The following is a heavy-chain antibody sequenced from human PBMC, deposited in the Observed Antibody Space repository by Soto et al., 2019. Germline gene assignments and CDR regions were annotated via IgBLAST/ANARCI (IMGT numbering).Heavy chain of an antibody. CDR1: GFTFSDHY. J-gene: IGHJ4*02. CDR2: STNKVSGYST. Sequence: EVQLVESGGGLVQPGGSLRLSCGTSGFTFSDHYMDRVRQAPVKGLEWVCRSTNKVSGYSTGYAAAVKDRFTISRDESKKLMFLQMDSLKTEDTAVYYCVRGNNPFDYWGQGILVTVSS. V-gene: IGHV3-72*01. CDR3: VRGNNPFDY.